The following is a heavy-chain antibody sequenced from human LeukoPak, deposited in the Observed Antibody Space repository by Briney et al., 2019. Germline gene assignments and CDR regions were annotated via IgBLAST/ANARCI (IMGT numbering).Heavy chain of an antibody. D-gene: IGHD6-19*01. CDR3: ARGRAEQWLDGSRIHDY. Sequence: ASVKVSCKASGYTFTSYGISWVRQAPGQGLEWMGWISAYNGNTNYAQKLQGRVTMTTDTSTSTAYMELRSPRSDDTAVYYCARGRAEQWLDGSRIHDYWGQGTLVTVSS. CDR2: ISAYNGNT. CDR1: GYTFTSYG. V-gene: IGHV1-18*01. J-gene: IGHJ4*02.